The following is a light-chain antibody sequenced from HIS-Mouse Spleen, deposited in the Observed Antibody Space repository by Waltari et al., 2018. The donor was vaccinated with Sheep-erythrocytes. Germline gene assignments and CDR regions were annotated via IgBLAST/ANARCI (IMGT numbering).Light chain of an antibody. CDR1: SSDVGRYNY. CDR3: CSYAGSYTYV. V-gene: IGLV2-11*01. CDR2: DVL. Sequence: QSALTQPRSVSGSPGQSVTISCTGTSSDVGRYNYVSWYQQHPGQAPKPLIYDVLKRPSWVPSRFSGSKSGNTASLTISGLQAEDEADYYCCSYAGSYTYVFGTGTKVTVL. J-gene: IGLJ1*01.